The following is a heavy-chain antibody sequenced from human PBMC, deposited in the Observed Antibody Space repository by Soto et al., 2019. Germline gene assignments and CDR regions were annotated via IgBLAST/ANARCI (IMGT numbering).Heavy chain of an antibody. Sequence: ASVKVSCKASGYTFTSYGITWVRQAPGQVLEWMGWISAYNGNTNYAQKLQGRVTMTTDTSTSTAYMELGSRRSDDTAVYYCARDYDPADYYYGMDVWGQGTTVTVSS. CDR2: ISAYNGNT. J-gene: IGHJ6*02. D-gene: IGHD5-12*01. CDR1: GYTFTSYG. CDR3: ARDYDPADYYYGMDV. V-gene: IGHV1-18*01.